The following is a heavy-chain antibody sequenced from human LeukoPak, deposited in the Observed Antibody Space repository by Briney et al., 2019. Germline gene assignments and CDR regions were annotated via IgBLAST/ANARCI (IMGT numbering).Heavy chain of an antibody. D-gene: IGHD3-22*01. CDR3: ARFYYDSSGYSYFDY. V-gene: IGHV3-30*02. CDR1: GFTFSSYG. J-gene: IGHJ4*02. CDR2: IRYDGTNK. Sequence: GGSLRLSCAASGFTFSSYGMRWVRQAPGKGLEWVAFIRYDGTNKFYADSVKGRFTISRDNSKNTLYLQMNSLRAEDTAVYYCARFYYDSSGYSYFDYWGQGTLVTVSS.